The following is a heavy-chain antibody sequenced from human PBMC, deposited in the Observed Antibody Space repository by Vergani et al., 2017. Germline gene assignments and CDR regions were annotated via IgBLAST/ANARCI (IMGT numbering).Heavy chain of an antibody. V-gene: IGHV4-59*12. J-gene: IGHJ4*02. D-gene: IGHD5-24*01. Sequence: QVQLQESGPGLVKPSETLSLTCTVSGGSISNYYWSWIRQPPGKGLEWIGEINHSGSTNYTPSLKIRVTISIDTSKNQFSLKLSSVTAADTAVYYCAGGARWLHILMVGRAFDYWGQGTLVTVSS. CDR2: INHSGST. CDR1: GGSISNYY. CDR3: AGGARWLHILMVGRAFDY.